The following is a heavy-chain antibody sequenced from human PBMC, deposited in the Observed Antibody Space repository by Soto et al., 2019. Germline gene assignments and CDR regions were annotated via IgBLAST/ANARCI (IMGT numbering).Heavy chain of an antibody. CDR3: ARGPTDYYDKSGDYCLDY. Sequence: QVQLVQSGAEVKKPGASLMVSCKGSGYGFIRFGMSWGREAPGQGLDWWGWISTYNANTKYVESFQGRVTMTTDTTTSTAYMELRSLRSDDTAVYYCARGPTDYYDKSGDYCLDYWGQGTLVTVSP. J-gene: IGHJ4*02. CDR2: ISTYNANT. CDR1: GYGFIRFG. D-gene: IGHD3-22*01. V-gene: IGHV1-18*01.